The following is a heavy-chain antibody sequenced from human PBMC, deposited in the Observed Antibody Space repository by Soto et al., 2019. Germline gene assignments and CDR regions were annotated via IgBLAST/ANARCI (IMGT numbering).Heavy chain of an antibody. V-gene: IGHV5-51*01. CDR3: ARQVTIFGVIINYMDV. Sequence: PGESLKISCKGSGYSFTSDWIAWVRQMPGKGLEWMGIFYPDDSDTRYSPSFQGQVTISADKSISTAYPQWSSLKASDTAMYYCARQVTIFGVIINYMDVWGKGTTVTVSS. CDR1: GYSFTSDW. J-gene: IGHJ6*03. D-gene: IGHD3-3*01. CDR2: FYPDDSDT.